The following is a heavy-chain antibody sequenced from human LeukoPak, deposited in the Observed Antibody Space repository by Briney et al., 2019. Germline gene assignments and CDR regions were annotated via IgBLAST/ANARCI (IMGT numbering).Heavy chain of an antibody. Sequence: HPGGSLRLSCAASGFTFSSYWMSWVRQAPGKGLEWVANIKQDGSEKYYVDSVKGRFTISRDNAKNSLYLQMNSLRAEDTAVYYCARSGMYYYGSGDFDYWGQGTLVTVSS. CDR2: IKQDGSEK. CDR1: GFTFSSYW. D-gene: IGHD3-10*01. V-gene: IGHV3-7*01. J-gene: IGHJ4*02. CDR3: ARSGMYYYGSGDFDY.